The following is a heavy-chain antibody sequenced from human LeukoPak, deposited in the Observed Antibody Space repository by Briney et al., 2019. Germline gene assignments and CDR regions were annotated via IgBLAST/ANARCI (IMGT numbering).Heavy chain of an antibody. CDR1: GGSISGGSNY. CDR2: IHYSENT. CDR3: ARPTFASYSSGYHY. D-gene: IGHD3-22*01. Sequence: SETLSLTCTVSGGSISGGSNYWGWIRQPPGKGLEWIGRIHYSENTYYTPSLKSRVTISVDTSKNQFSLKLTSVTAADTAVYYCARPTFASYSSGYHYWGQGTLVTVSS. V-gene: IGHV4-39*01. J-gene: IGHJ4*02.